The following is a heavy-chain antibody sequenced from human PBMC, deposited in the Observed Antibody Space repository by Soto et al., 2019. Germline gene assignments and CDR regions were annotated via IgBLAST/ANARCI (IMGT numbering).Heavy chain of an antibody. CDR2: LIPIFGTA. V-gene: IGHV1-69*06. D-gene: IGHD3-22*01. J-gene: IGHJ5*02. CDR1: GGTFSSYA. Sequence: VQLVQSGAEVKKPGSSVKVSCKASGGTFSSYAISWVRQAPGQGLEWMGGLIPIFGTANYAQKFQGRVTITADKSTSTADMELRSLRSEDTAVYYCARGLYDSSGYYLNNWFDPWGQGTLVTVSS. CDR3: ARGLYDSSGYYLNNWFDP.